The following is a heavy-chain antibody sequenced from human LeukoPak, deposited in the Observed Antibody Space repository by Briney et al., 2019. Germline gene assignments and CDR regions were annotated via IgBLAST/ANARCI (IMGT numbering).Heavy chain of an antibody. CDR2: INPNSGGA. CDR3: ARDSEGGSGSSDP. D-gene: IGHD2-15*01. Sequence: ASVKVSCKASGYTFTEYYMHWVRQAPGQGLEWMGWINPNSGGANYAQRVQGSVTMTRDTSISTVYMELNRLTSDDTAVYYCARDSEGGSGSSDPWGQGALVTVSS. J-gene: IGHJ5*02. CDR1: GYTFTEYY. V-gene: IGHV1-2*02.